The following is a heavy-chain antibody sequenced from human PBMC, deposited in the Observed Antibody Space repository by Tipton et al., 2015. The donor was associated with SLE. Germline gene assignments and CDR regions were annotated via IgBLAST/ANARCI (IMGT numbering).Heavy chain of an antibody. Sequence: TLSLTCTVSGGSISSSSYYWGWIRQPPGKGLEWIGSIYYSGSTNYNPSLKSRVTISVDTSKNQFSLKLSSVTAADTAVYYCARAPSRDWDLYYFDYWGQGTLVTVSS. D-gene: IGHD3/OR15-3a*01. CDR3: ARAPSRDWDLYYFDY. J-gene: IGHJ4*02. CDR2: IYYSGST. V-gene: IGHV4-39*07. CDR1: GGSISSSSYY.